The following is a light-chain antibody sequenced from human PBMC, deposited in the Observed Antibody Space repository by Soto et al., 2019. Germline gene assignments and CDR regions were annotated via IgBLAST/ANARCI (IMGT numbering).Light chain of an antibody. J-gene: IGKJ3*01. CDR1: QRVNSN. V-gene: IGKV3-15*01. Sequence: EIMMTQSPVTLSVSPGERATLSCRASQRVNSNLAWYQQKPGQAPRLLICGASTRATGIPASFIGYGSGTEFTLPSSSLPPEDFAVYYCPQYNNWPFTFGPGTKVDIK. CDR2: GAS. CDR3: PQYNNWPFT.